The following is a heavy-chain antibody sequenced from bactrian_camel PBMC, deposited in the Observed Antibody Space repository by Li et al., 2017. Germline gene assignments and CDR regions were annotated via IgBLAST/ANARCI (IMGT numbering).Heavy chain of an antibody. CDR3: APDPRGSAY. J-gene: IGHJ4*01. CDR1: GYTYRRAC. V-gene: IGHV3S6*01. D-gene: IGHD3*01. CDR2: VYIDGKDT. Sequence: VQLVESGGGSVQSGGSLRLSCAASGYTYRRACMGWRRQAPGKGLEWVSTVYIDGKDTYYADSVKGRFTISQDNAKNAVYLQMNSLKTEDSAVYYCAPDPRGSAYWGRGTQVTVS.